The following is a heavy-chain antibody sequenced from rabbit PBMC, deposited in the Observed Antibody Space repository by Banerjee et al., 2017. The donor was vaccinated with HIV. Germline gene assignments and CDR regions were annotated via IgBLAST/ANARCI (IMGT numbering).Heavy chain of an antibody. Sequence: QEQLEESGVGLVQPEGSLTLTCKVSGFDLSSSYDMCWVRQAPGKGLEWIGFIATGNGDSYYANWAKGRFTISRTSSTTVTLQLNTLTVADTATYFCARGSGWGTRLDLWGPGTLVTVS. D-gene: IGHD4-1*01. V-gene: IGHV1S45*01. CDR3: ARGSGWGTRLDL. CDR1: GFDLSSSYD. J-gene: IGHJ3*01. CDR2: IATGNGDS.